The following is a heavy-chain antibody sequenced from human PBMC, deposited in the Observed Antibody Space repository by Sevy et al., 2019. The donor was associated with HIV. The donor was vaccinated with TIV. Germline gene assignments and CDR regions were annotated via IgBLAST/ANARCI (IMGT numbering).Heavy chain of an antibody. J-gene: IGHJ4*02. V-gene: IGHV5-51*01. CDR2: IYPTDSHI. Sequence: GESLKISCKGSGYNFSGYWVGWVRQMPGKGLEWMGIIYPTDSHIIYSPSLQGQVTISVDKSSTTPYLQWRSLKTSDTAMYYCARSSFYYDNSGFYPFDFWGQGTLVTVSS. CDR3: ARSSFYYDNSGFYPFDF. CDR1: GYNFSGYW. D-gene: IGHD3-22*01.